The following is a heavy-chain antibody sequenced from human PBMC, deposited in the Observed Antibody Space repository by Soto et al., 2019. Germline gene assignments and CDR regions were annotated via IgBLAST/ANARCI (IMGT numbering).Heavy chain of an antibody. CDR2: ISSSSSTI. CDR1: GFTFSSYS. D-gene: IGHD5-12*01. J-gene: IGHJ4*02. V-gene: IGHV3-48*01. Sequence: GGSLRLSCAASGFTFSSYSMNWVRQAPGKGLEWVSYISSSSSTIYYADALKGRFTISRDNAKNSLYLPMNSLRAEDTAVYYCARVRGSSGYGVGNYFDYWGQGTLVTVSS. CDR3: ARVRGSSGYGVGNYFDY.